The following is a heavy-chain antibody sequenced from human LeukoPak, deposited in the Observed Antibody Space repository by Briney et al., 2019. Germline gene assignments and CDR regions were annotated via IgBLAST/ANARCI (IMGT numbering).Heavy chain of an antibody. J-gene: IGHJ6*02. Sequence: SVKVSCKASGGTFSSYAISWVRQAPGQGLEWMGGIIPIFGTANYAQKFQGRVTVTADESTSTAYMELSSLRSEDTAVYYCARQEVRGVITTGYYYYGMDVWGQGTTVTVSS. CDR1: GGTFSSYA. D-gene: IGHD3-10*01. CDR2: IIPIFGTA. V-gene: IGHV1-69*13. CDR3: ARQEVRGVITTGYYYYGMDV.